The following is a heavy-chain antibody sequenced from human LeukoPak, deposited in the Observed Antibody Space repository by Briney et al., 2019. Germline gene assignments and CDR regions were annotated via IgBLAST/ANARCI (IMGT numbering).Heavy chain of an antibody. V-gene: IGHV4-59*01. CDR3: ARGVRHQPGTIGGNVDP. J-gene: IGHJ5*02. D-gene: IGHD1-7*01. CDR1: GGSITNYY. CDR2: IFYNGNS. Sequence: SETLSLTCTVSGGSITNYYWNWIRQAPGKGLEWIGYIFYNGNSNYNPSLSRRVTLSVVTSKNLLSLRLISVTAADTALQYCARGVRHQPGTIGGNVDPWGQGTPVTVSS.